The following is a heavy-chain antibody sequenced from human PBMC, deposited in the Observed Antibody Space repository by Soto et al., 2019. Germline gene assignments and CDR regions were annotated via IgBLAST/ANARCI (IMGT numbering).Heavy chain of an antibody. CDR3: VIIRPYYGFWSGVRAFDI. J-gene: IGHJ3*02. V-gene: IGHV1-24*01. D-gene: IGHD3-3*01. CDR1: GYTLTELS. CDR2: FDPEDGET. Sequence: ASVKVSCKVSGYTLTELSMHWVRQAPGKGLEWMGGFDPEDGETIYAQKFQGRVTMTEDTSTDTAYMELSSLRSEDTAVYYCVIIRPYYGFWSGVRAFDIWGQGTMVTVSS.